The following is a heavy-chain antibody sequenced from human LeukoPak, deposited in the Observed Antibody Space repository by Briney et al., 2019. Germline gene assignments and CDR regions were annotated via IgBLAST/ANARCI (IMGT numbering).Heavy chain of an antibody. CDR2: IYYSGST. CDR1: GGSISSYY. V-gene: IGHV4-59*01. J-gene: IGHJ6*03. CDR3: ARGYSSSWYYYYYYMDV. D-gene: IGHD6-13*01. Sequence: PSETLSLTCTVSGGSISSYYWSWIRQPPGKGLEWIGYIYYSGSTNYNPSLKSRVTISEDTSKNQFSLKLSSVTAADTAVYYCARGYSSSWYYYYYYMDVWGKGTTVTISS.